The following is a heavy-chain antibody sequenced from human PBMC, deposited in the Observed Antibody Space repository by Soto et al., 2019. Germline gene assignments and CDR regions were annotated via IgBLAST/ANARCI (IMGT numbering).Heavy chain of an antibody. Sequence: EVQLVESGGGLVQPGGSLRLSCAASGFTFSSYEMNWVRQAPGKGLEWVSYISSSGSTIYYADSVKGRFTISRDNAKNSLYLQMNSLRAEDTAVYYCASSPWPIFGVVTDYWGQGTLVTVSS. CDR1: GFTFSSYE. J-gene: IGHJ4*02. CDR3: ASSPWPIFGVVTDY. V-gene: IGHV3-48*03. D-gene: IGHD3-3*01. CDR2: ISSSGSTI.